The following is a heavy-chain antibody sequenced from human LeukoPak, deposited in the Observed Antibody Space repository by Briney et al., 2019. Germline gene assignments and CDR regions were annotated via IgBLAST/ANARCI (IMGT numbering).Heavy chain of an antibody. Sequence: SETLSLTCTVSGGSISSGDYYWSWIRQPPGKGLEWIGYIYYSGSTYYNPSLKSRVTISVDTSKNQFSLKLSSVTAADTAVYYCARSPRHRTGGYYFDYWGQGTLVTVSS. V-gene: IGHV4-30-4*01. CDR2: IYYSGST. D-gene: IGHD7-27*01. CDR1: GGSISSGDYY. CDR3: ARSPRHRTGGYYFDY. J-gene: IGHJ4*02.